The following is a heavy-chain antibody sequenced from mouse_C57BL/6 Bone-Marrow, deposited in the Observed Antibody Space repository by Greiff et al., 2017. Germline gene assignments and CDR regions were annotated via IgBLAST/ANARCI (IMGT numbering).Heavy chain of an antibody. CDR1: GFNIKDDY. Sequence: VHVKQSGAELVRPGASVKLSCTASGFNIKDDYMHWVKQRPEQGLEWIGWIDPENGDTEYASKFQGKATITADTSSNTAYLQLSSLTSEDTAVYYCTTVVHYWGQGTTLTASS. CDR2: IDPENGDT. V-gene: IGHV14-4*01. CDR3: TTVVHY. J-gene: IGHJ2*01. D-gene: IGHD1-1*01.